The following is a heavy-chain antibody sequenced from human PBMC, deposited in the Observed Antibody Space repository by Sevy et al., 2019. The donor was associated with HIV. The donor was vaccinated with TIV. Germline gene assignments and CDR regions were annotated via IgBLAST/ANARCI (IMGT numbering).Heavy chain of an antibody. CDR2: IQYDGSNK. CDR3: VKEGGGEGGDH. Sequence: GGSLRLSCAASGFSYSSYGMHWVRQAPGKGLEWVAYIQYDGSNKDYADSVKDRFTISRDNSKNTLDLQMNSLGVEDTAVYYCVKEGGGEGGDHWGQGTLVTVSS. J-gene: IGHJ4*02. V-gene: IGHV3-30*02. D-gene: IGHD2-21*01. CDR1: GFSYSSYG.